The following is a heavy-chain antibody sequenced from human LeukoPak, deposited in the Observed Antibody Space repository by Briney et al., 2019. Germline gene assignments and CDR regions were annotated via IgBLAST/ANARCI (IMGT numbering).Heavy chain of an antibody. D-gene: IGHD3-10*01. CDR3: TTTPGRDY. Sequence: PGGSLRLSRAASGFTVSNNYMSWVRQAPGKGLEWVGRVKSKADGGTTDYAAPVKGRFTISRDDSQNTLYLQMDSLKAEDTAVYYCTTTPGRDYWGQGTLVTVSS. V-gene: IGHV3-15*01. CDR1: GFTVSNNY. J-gene: IGHJ4*02. CDR2: VKSKADGGTT.